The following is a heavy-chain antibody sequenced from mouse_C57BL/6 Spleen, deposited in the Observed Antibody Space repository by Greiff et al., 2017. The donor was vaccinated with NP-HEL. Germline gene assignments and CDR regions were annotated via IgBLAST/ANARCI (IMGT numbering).Heavy chain of an antibody. CDR1: GFTFSDAW. CDR3: TRGRSYYFDY. J-gene: IGHJ2*01. Sequence: EVKVVESGGGLVQPGGSMKLSCAASGFTFSDAWMDWVRQSPEKGLEWVAEIRNKANNHATYYAESVKGRFTISRDDSKSSVYLQMNSLRAEDTGIYYCTRGRSYYFDYWGQGTTLTVSS. V-gene: IGHV6-6*01. CDR2: IRNKANNHAT.